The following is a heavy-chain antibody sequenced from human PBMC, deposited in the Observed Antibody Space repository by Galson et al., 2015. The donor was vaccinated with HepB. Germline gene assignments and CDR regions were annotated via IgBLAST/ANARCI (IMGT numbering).Heavy chain of an antibody. CDR3: ARVGVDCSSTSCYFWFDP. CDR2: INPNTGGT. Sequence: MHWVRQAPEQGLEWMGRINPNTGGTNYAQKFQGRVTMTRDTSISTAYMDLSRLRSDDTAVYYCARVGVDCSSTSCYFWFDPWGQGTLVTVSS. J-gene: IGHJ5*02. V-gene: IGHV1-2*06. D-gene: IGHD2-2*01.